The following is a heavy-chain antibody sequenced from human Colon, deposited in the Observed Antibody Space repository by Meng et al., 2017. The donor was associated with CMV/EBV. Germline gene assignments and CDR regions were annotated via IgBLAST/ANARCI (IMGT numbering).Heavy chain of an antibody. V-gene: IGHV4-4*07. J-gene: IGHJ1*01. D-gene: IGHD3-10*01. CDR1: GGSISGHY. CDR3: GRAGARGVPIDV. CDR2: IYSNGRI. Sequence: QVHPEESGPGLVKPSETLSLTCTVSGGSISGHYWTWIWRPAGEGLQWLGRIYSNGRIDENYSLRSRVTISVDTSKNQLSLRLTSVTAADTAVYYCGRAGARGVPIDVWGRGTLVTVSS.